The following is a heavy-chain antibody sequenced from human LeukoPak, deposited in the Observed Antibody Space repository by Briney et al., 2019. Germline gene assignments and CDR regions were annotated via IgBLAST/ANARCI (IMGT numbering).Heavy chain of an antibody. CDR2: IKQDGSEK. CDR1: GFTFSSYW. Sequence: PGGSLRLSCAASGFTFSSYWMSWVCQAPGKGLEWVANIKQDGSEKYYVDSVKGRFTISRDNAKNSLYLQMNSLRAEDTAVYYCARELTGVPVDYWGQGTLVTVSS. CDR3: ARELTGVPVDY. D-gene: IGHD7-27*01. J-gene: IGHJ4*02. V-gene: IGHV3-7*01.